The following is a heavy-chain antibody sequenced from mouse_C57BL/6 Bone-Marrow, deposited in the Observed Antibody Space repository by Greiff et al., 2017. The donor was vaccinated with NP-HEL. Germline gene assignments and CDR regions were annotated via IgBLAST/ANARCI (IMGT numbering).Heavy chain of an antibody. V-gene: IGHV6-6*01. D-gene: IGHD1-1*01. J-gene: IGHJ3*01. CDR3: TPSYYYGSSYEFAY. CDR1: GFTFSDAW. CDR2: IRNKANNHAT. Sequence: EVQGVESGGGLVQPGGSMKLSCAASGFTFSDAWMDWVRQSPEKGLEWVAEIRNKANNHATYYAESVKGRFTISRDDSKSSVYLQMNSLRAEDTGIYYCTPSYYYGSSYEFAYWGQGTLVTVSA.